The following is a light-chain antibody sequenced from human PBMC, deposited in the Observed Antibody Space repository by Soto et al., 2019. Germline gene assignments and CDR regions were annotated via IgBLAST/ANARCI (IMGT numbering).Light chain of an antibody. CDR3: QQYNSLT. J-gene: IGKJ1*01. CDR1: QSISNH. CDR2: KAS. V-gene: IGKV1-5*03. Sequence: ASVADRVIIPCRASQSISNHLNWYQQKPGKAPKLLIYKASSLESGVPSRFSGSGSGTEFTLTISSLQPDDFATYYCQQYNSLTFGQGTKVDI.